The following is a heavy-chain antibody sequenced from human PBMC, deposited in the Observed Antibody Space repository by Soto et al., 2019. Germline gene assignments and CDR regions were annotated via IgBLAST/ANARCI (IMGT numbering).Heavy chain of an antibody. D-gene: IGHD3-3*01. CDR1: GFIFGTYA. Sequence: PVGSLRLSCAASGFIFGTYAMSWVRQAPGKGLEWVSAISGSGGSTYYADSVKGRFTISRDNSKNTLYLQMNSLRAEDTAVYYCAKAEDYDFWSGYYSPLFDYWGQGTLVTVSS. V-gene: IGHV3-23*01. CDR2: ISGSGGST. J-gene: IGHJ4*02. CDR3: AKAEDYDFWSGYYSPLFDY.